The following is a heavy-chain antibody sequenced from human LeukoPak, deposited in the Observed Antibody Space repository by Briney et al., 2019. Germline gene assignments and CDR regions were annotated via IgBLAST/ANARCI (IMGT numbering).Heavy chain of an antibody. D-gene: IGHD4-17*01. CDR3: ARDLHYVFDY. Sequence: SETLSLTCTVSGGSISSSSYYWGWIRQPPGKGLEWIGSIYYSGSTNYNPSLKSRVTISVDTSKNQFSLKLSSVTAADTAVYYCARDLHYVFDYWGQGTLVTVSS. V-gene: IGHV4-39*07. CDR1: GGSISSSSYY. J-gene: IGHJ4*02. CDR2: IYYSGST.